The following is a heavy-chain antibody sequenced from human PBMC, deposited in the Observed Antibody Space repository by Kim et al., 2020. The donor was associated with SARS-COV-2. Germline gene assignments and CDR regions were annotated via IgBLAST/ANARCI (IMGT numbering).Heavy chain of an antibody. Sequence: SETLSLTCTVSGGSISSSSYYWGWIRQPPGKGLEWIGSIYYSGSTYYNPSLKSRVTISVDTSKNQFSLKLSSVTAADTAVYYCARLRGSSLDYWGQGTLVTVSS. CDR1: GGSISSSSYY. J-gene: IGHJ4*02. CDR2: IYYSGST. CDR3: ARLRGSSLDY. V-gene: IGHV4-39*01. D-gene: IGHD6-13*01.